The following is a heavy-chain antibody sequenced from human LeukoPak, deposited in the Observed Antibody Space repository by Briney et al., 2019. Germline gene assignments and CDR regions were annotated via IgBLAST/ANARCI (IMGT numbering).Heavy chain of an antibody. V-gene: IGHV4-38-2*02. CDR1: GYSISIGYY. Sequence: SETLSLTCIVSGYSISIGYYWGWIRQSPGKGLEWIGSTYHSGNTYYNPSLKSPVTVSADTTKNHLSLSLTSVTAADTAVYYCARGGCGGDCYSGAFDMWGQGTMVTVSS. CDR2: TYHSGNT. J-gene: IGHJ3*02. CDR3: ARGGCGGDCYSGAFDM. D-gene: IGHD2-21*02.